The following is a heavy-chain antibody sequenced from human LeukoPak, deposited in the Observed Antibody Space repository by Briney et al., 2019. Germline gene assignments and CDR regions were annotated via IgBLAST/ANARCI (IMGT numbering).Heavy chain of an antibody. CDR3: ARGVYYGSGTYYYYGMDV. J-gene: IGHJ6*02. Sequence: PGRSLRLSCAASGFTFSSYAMHWVRQAPGKGLEWVAVISYDGSNKYYADSVKGRFTISRDNSKNTLYLQMNSLRAEDTAVYYCARGVYYGSGTYYYYGMDVWGQGTTVTVSS. D-gene: IGHD3-10*01. CDR2: ISYDGSNK. CDR1: GFTFSSYA. V-gene: IGHV3-30-3*01.